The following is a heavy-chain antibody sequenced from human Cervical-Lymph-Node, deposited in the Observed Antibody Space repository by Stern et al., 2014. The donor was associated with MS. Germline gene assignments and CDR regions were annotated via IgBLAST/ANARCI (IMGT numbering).Heavy chain of an antibody. J-gene: IGHJ4*02. CDR1: GFTFSSYA. CDR3: ARELPRSGLDY. V-gene: IGHV3-30*01. CDR2: ISYDGSNK. D-gene: IGHD2-15*01. Sequence: VQLVESGGGVVQPGRSLRLSCAASGFTFSSYAMHWVRQAPGKGLEWVAVISYDGSNKNYADSLKGRVTISRDNSTTTLYLHLNSLRAEDTAVYYCARELPRSGLDYWGQGTLVTVSS.